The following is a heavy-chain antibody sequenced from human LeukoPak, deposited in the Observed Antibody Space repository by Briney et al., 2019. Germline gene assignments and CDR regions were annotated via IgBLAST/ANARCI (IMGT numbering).Heavy chain of an antibody. D-gene: IGHD6-13*01. J-gene: IGHJ4*02. CDR2: ISAYNGNT. CDR3: ARDPIGSWWPYYFDY. V-gene: IGHV1-18*01. CDR1: GYTFTSYG. Sequence: GASVKVSCKASGYTFTSYGISWVRQAPGQGLEWMGWISAYNGNTNYAQKLQGRVTMTTDTSTSTAYMELRSLRSDDTAVYYCARDPIGSWWPYYFDYWGQGTLVTVSS.